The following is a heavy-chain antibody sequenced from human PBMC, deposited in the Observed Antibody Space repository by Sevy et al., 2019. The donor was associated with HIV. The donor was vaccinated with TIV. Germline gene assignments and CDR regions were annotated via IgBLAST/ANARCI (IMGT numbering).Heavy chain of an antibody. CDR3: AHKRQYCSSTSCPPYYFDY. V-gene: IGHV2-5*02. CDR1: GFSLSTSGVG. D-gene: IGHD2-2*01. Sequence: SGPTLVKPTQTLTLTCTFSGFSLSTSGVGVGWIRQPPGKALEWLALIYWDDDKRYSPSLKSRLTITKDTSKNQVVLTMTNMDPVDTATYYCAHKRQYCSSTSCPPYYFDYWGQRTLVTVSS. CDR2: IYWDDDK. J-gene: IGHJ4*02.